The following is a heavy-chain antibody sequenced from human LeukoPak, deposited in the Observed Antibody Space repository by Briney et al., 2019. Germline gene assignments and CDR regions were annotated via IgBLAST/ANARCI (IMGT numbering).Heavy chain of an antibody. V-gene: IGHV1-8*03. CDR2: INTNSGNR. CDR1: GYTFTSLD. Sequence: ASVKVSCKASGYTFTSLDINWVRQATGQGLEWMGWINTNSGNRGYAQQFQGRVTITRDTSIRTAYMELSSLRSEDTAVYYCARVNTGYCSSTSCSSLDYWGQGTLVTVSS. J-gene: IGHJ4*02. D-gene: IGHD2-2*01. CDR3: ARVNTGYCSSTSCSSLDY.